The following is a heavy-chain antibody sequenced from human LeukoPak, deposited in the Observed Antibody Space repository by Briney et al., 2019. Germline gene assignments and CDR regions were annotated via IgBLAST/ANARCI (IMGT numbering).Heavy chain of an antibody. CDR3: AKDDRYYYDSSGYYSGMDV. Sequence: PGRSLRPSCAASGFTFDDYAMHWVRQAPGKGLEWVSGISWNSGSIGYADFVKGRFTISRDNAKNSLYLQMNSLRAEDTALYYCAKDDRYYYDSSGYYSGMDVWGQGTTVTVSS. CDR2: ISWNSGSI. J-gene: IGHJ6*02. V-gene: IGHV3-9*01. D-gene: IGHD3-22*01. CDR1: GFTFDDYA.